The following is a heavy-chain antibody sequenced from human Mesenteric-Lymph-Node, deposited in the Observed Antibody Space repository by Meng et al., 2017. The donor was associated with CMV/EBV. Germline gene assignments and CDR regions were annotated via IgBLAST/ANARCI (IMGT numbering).Heavy chain of an antibody. CDR1: FTFSAAW. V-gene: IGHV3-15*01. D-gene: IGHD6-13*01. J-gene: IGHJ5*02. CDR2: IKSKTDGGTT. CDR3: TTRVQWYSSSLSPLDP. Sequence: FTFSAAWISWVRQAPGKVLEWVGRIKSKTDGGTTDYAAPVKGRFTISRDDSKTTLYLQMNSLKTEDTAVYYCTTRVQWYSSSLSPLDPWGQGTLVTVSS.